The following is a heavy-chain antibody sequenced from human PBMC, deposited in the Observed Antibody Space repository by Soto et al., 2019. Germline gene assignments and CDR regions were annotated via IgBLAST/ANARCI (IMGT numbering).Heavy chain of an antibody. CDR3: AKVGEKDGDPHLDYYYYGMDV. J-gene: IGHJ6*02. D-gene: IGHD3-3*02. Sequence: GASVKVSCKASGYDVTRYYIHWVRQGPGQGLEWMGIINPTGGGRTKYAQKFQGRVTVTSDRSTSTVYMELTSLRSDDTAVYYCAKVGEKDGDPHLDYYYYGMDVWGQGTTVTVSS. CDR1: GYDVTRYY. CDR2: INPTGGGRT. V-gene: IGHV1-46*01.